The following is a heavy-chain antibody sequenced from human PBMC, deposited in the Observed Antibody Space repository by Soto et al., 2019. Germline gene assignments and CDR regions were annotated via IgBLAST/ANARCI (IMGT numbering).Heavy chain of an antibody. J-gene: IGHJ2*01. CDR1: GFTFSTSD. Sequence: EVQLVESGGGLVQPGGSLRLSCAASGFTFSTSDMHWVRQATGKGLEWVSTIGAAGDTYYQGSVQGRFTISRENAKSSLSLQMNSLRAGDTAVYYCARALLSGYYNGYFDLWGRGTLVTVSS. CDR3: ARALLSGYYNGYFDL. CDR2: IGAAGDT. V-gene: IGHV3-13*01. D-gene: IGHD3-9*01.